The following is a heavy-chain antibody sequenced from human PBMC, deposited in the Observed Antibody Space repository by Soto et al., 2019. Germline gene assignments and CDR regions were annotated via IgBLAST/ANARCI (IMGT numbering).Heavy chain of an antibody. J-gene: IGHJ4*02. CDR1: GYTFTSYG. CDR3: ARVGFDFCSGYSFDY. Sequence: ASVKVSCKAAGYTFTSYGISWVRQATGQGLEWMGWISAYNGNTNYAQKLQGRVTMTTVTSTSTAYMELRSLRSDDTAVYYCARVGFDFCSGYSFDYWGQGTLVTVSS. CDR2: ISAYNGNT. D-gene: IGHD3-3*01. V-gene: IGHV1-18*04.